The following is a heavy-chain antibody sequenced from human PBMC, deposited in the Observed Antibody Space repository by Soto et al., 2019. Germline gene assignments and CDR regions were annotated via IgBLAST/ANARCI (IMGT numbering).Heavy chain of an antibody. CDR1: GGSISSSSYY. D-gene: IGHD3-3*01. Sequence: LSLTCTVSGGSISSSSYYWGWIRQPPGKGLEWIGSIYYSGSTYYNPSLKSRVTISVDTSKNQFSLKLSSVTAADTAVYYCARQDYDFWYYYYGMDVWGQGTTVTVSS. V-gene: IGHV4-39*01. CDR3: ARQDYDFWYYYYGMDV. CDR2: IYYSGST. J-gene: IGHJ6*02.